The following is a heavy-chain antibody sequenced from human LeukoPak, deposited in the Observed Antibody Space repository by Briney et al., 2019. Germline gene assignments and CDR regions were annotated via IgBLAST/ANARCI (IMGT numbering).Heavy chain of an antibody. V-gene: IGHV4-38-2*02. CDR1: GYSISSGYY. D-gene: IGHD2-21*02. Sequence: PSETLSLTCTVSGYSISSGYYWGWIRQPPGKGLEWIGSIYHSGSTYYNPSLKSRVTISADRSMNQFSLKVNSVTAADTAVYFCARARVPTALSAGYMDVWGKGTTVTVSS. CDR2: IYHSGST. J-gene: IGHJ6*03. CDR3: ARARVPTALSAGYMDV.